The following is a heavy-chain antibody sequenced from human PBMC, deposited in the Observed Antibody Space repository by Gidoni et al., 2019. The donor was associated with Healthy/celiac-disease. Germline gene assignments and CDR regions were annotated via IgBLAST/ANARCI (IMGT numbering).Heavy chain of an antibody. CDR1: GGTFSSYA. Sequence: QVQLVQSGAEVKKPGSSVKVSCTASGGTFSSYAISWVRQAPGQGLEWMGGIIPIFGTANYAQKFQGRVTSTADESTSTAYMELSSLRSEDTAVYYCAREYYYGSGSTPPMDVWGQGTTVTVSS. D-gene: IGHD3-10*01. CDR3: AREYYYGSGSTPPMDV. V-gene: IGHV1-69*01. J-gene: IGHJ6*02. CDR2: IIPIFGTA.